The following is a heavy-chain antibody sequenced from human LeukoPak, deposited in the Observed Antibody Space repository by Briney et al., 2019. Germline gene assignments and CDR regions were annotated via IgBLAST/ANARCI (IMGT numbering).Heavy chain of an antibody. J-gene: IGHJ3*02. D-gene: IGHD2-15*01. V-gene: IGHV3-21*01. CDR2: ISSSGSYI. Sequence: SGGSLRLSCAASGFTFSSYTINWVRQAPGKGLEWVSSISSSGSYIYYADSVKGRFTISRDNAKNSLDLQMNSLRAEDTAVYYCARGALGGYCSSGNCGHAFDIWGQGTMVTVSS. CDR1: GFTFSSYT. CDR3: ARGALGGYCSSGNCGHAFDI.